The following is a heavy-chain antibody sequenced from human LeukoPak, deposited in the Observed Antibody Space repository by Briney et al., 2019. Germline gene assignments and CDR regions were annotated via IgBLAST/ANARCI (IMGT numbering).Heavy chain of an antibody. CDR2: ISGSSGNT. V-gene: IGHV3-23*01. J-gene: IGHJ4*02. CDR1: GFTFSSYA. D-gene: IGHD6-13*01. CDR3: AKPARVGAVDY. Sequence: PGGSLRLSFAAPGFTFSSYAMSWFRQPPGKGLEWVSAISGSSGNTYYADSVKGRFTISRDNSKNTLYLQMNSLRAEDTAIYYCAKPARVGAVDYWGQGTLVTVSS.